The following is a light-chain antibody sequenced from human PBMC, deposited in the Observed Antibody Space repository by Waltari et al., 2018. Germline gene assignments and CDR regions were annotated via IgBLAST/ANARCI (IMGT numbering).Light chain of an antibody. CDR3: QQYNNWPPYT. CDR1: QSVSSN. V-gene: IGKV3-15*01. CDR2: GAS. Sequence: EIVMTQSPATLSVSPGERATLSCRASQSVSSNLAWYQQKPGQAPRLLIYGASPSATGIPARFSGSGSGTEFTLTISSLQSEDFAVYYCQQYNNWPPYTFGQGTKLEIK. J-gene: IGKJ2*01.